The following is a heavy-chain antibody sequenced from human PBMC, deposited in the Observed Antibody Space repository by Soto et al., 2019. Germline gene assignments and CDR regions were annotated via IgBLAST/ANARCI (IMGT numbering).Heavy chain of an antibody. CDR3: AAYSHKGY. CDR1: GFTVSNNY. CDR2: IYSGGST. D-gene: IGHD3-16*01. Sequence: EEQLVESGGDLVQPGGSLRLSCAASGFTVSNNYMSWVRQAPGKGLEWVSLIYSGGSTYYADSVKGRFTISRDSSKNTLYLQMNSLRAEDRDMYYCAAYSHKGYWGQGTLVTVSS. J-gene: IGHJ4*02. V-gene: IGHV3-66*01.